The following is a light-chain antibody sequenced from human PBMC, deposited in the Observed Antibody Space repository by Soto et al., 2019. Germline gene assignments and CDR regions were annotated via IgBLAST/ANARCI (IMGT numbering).Light chain of an antibody. Sequence: QSALTQPASVSGSPGQTITISCTGTSGDIGGYNYVSWYQQHPGKAPKLMIFDVSNRPSGVSNRFSGSKSGDTASLTFSGLQAEDEADYYCSSYTTTNTLVVFGGGTKLTVL. J-gene: IGLJ2*01. CDR3: SSYTTTNTLVV. CDR2: DVS. CDR1: SGDIGGYNY. V-gene: IGLV2-14*01.